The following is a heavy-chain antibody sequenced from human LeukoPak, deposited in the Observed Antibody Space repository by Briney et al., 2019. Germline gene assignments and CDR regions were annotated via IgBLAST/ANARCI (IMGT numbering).Heavy chain of an antibody. CDR2: ISGSGGST. J-gene: IGHJ3*02. Sequence: PGGSLRLSCAASGFTFSSYAMSWVRQAPGKGLEWVSAISGSGGSTYYADSVKGRFTISRDNSKNTLYLQMNSLRAEDTAVYYCAKGWVAVAGTTHDAFDIWGQGTMVTVSS. V-gene: IGHV3-23*01. D-gene: IGHD6-19*01. CDR3: AKGWVAVAGTTHDAFDI. CDR1: GFTFSSYA.